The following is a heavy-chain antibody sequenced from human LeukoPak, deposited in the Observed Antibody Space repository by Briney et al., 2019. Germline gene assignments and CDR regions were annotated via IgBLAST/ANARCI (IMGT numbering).Heavy chain of an antibody. J-gene: IGHJ5*02. CDR2: INPNSGGA. Sequence: VKVSCKAFGYIFTGYYMHWVRQAPGQGLEWMGWINPNSGGANYAQKFQGRVTMTRDTSISTAYMELSRLRSDDTAVYYCARDQVVVAATAFDPWGQGTLVTVSS. V-gene: IGHV1-2*02. CDR1: GYIFTGYY. CDR3: ARDQVVVAATAFDP. D-gene: IGHD2-15*01.